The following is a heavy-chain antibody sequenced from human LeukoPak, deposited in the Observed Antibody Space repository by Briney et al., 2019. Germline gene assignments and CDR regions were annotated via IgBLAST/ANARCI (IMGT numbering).Heavy chain of an antibody. V-gene: IGHV1-2*02. CDR3: ARVGGDYYDSSGYYYYYGMDV. D-gene: IGHD3-22*01. CDR2: INPNSGGT. CDR1: GYTFTGYY. Sequence: PSVQVSCKASGYTFTGYYMYWVRQAPGQGLERMVWINPNSGGTNYDQKFQGRVTMTRDTSISTAYMELSRLRSDDTAVYYCARVGGDYYDSSGYYYYYGMDVWGQGTTVTVSS. J-gene: IGHJ6*02.